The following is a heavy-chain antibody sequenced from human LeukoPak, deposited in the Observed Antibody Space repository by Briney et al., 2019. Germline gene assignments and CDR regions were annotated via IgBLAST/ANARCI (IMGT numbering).Heavy chain of an antibody. Sequence: GGSLRLSCAASGFTFSSYEMNWVRQASGKGLEWVSYISSSGSTIYYADSVKGRFTISRDNAKNSLYLQMNSLRVEDTAVYYCARSAGTWFDPWGQGTLVTVSS. CDR2: ISSSGSTI. CDR1: GFTFSSYE. CDR3: ARSAGTWFDP. V-gene: IGHV3-48*03. D-gene: IGHD1-1*01. J-gene: IGHJ5*02.